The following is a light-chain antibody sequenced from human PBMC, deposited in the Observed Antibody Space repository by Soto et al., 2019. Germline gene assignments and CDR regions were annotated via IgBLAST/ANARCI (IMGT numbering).Light chain of an antibody. CDR1: QSINKR. Sequence: DIQMTQSPSTLSATVGDRVTITCRASQSINKRLAWYQQKPDKAPKLLIYDASSLESGVQLRFRGSGSGTEFTLTLSSLQPDDCAAYSSKQIYVYWTFGEGTKLDIK. J-gene: IGKJ1*01. CDR2: DAS. CDR3: KQIYVYWT. V-gene: IGKV1-5*01.